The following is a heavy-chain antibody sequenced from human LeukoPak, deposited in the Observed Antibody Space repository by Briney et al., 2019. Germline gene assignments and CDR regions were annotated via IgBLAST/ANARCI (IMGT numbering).Heavy chain of an antibody. D-gene: IGHD3-9*01. J-gene: IGHJ5*02. V-gene: IGHV3-11*01. CDR2: ISSSGSTI. CDR1: GFTFSDYY. CDR3: ARGTDFDWQNWFDP. Sequence: PGGSLRLSCAASGFTFSDYYMSWIRQAPGKGLEWVSYISSSGSTIYYADSVKGRFTISRDNAKNSLYLQMNSLRAEDTAVYYCARGTDFDWQNWFDPWGQGTLVTVSS.